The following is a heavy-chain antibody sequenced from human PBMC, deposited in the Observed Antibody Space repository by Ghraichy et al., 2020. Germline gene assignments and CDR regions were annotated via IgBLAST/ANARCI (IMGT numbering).Heavy chain of an antibody. J-gene: IGHJ3*02. Sequence: GGSLRLSCAASGFTFSSYWMSWVRQAPGKGLEWVANIKQDGSEKYYVDSVKGRFTISRDNAKNSLYLQMNSLRAEDTAVYYCARDQRFLEWFLNLDAFDIWGQGTMVTVSS. CDR1: GFTFSSYW. CDR2: IKQDGSEK. V-gene: IGHV3-7*01. CDR3: ARDQRFLEWFLNLDAFDI. D-gene: IGHD3-3*01.